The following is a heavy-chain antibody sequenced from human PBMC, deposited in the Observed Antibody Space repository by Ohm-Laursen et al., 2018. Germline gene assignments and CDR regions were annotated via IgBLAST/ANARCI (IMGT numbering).Heavy chain of an antibody. D-gene: IGHD6-19*01. J-gene: IGHJ4*02. Sequence: SETLSLTWAVSGYSISSGYYWTWIRQPPGKGLEWIGYIYYSGSTNYNPSLKSRVTISVDMSKNQFSLKLSSVTAADTAVYYCARQESSGWYPDYWGQGTLVTVSS. CDR3: ARQESSGWYPDY. V-gene: IGHV4-59*08. CDR2: IYYSGST. CDR1: GYSISSGYY.